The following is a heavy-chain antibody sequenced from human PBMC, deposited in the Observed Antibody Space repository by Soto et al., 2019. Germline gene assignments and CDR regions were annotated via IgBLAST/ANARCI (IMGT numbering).Heavy chain of an antibody. D-gene: IGHD4-17*01. Sequence: QVQLVEAGGGLFKPGGSLRLSCSASVFTFSDYYMSLIRQAPGKGLEWVSYISSSASTIYYADSVKGRFTISRDNAKNSLYLQMNSLRAEDTAVYYCARASTYGDYPDWGQGTLVTVSS. V-gene: IGHV3-11*01. J-gene: IGHJ4*02. CDR1: VFTFSDYY. CDR2: ISSSASTI. CDR3: ARASTYGDYPD.